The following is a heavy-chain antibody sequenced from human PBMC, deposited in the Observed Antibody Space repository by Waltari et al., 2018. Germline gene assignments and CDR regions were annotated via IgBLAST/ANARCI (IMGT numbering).Heavy chain of an antibody. CDR2: MNPKSGDK. V-gene: IGHV1-8*01. CDR3: ARGVGGAARGYYGMDV. Sequence: QVQLVQSEAEVKKPGAAVILSCKTSGYSFTSYDINWVRQASGQGPEWMGGMNPKSGDKDHAHNFQGRITMTTDTSINTAVLELTSLRSEDTAVYYCARGVGGAARGYYGMDVWGQGTSVTVS. J-gene: IGHJ6*02. CDR1: GYSFTSYD. D-gene: IGHD1-26*01.